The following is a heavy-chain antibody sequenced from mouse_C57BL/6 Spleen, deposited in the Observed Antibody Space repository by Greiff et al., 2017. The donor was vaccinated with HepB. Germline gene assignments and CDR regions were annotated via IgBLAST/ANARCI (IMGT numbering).Heavy chain of an antibody. Sequence: EVKLVESGGGLVQPKGSLKLSCAASGFSFNTYAMNWVRQAPGKGLEWVARIRSKSNNYATYYADSVKDRFTISRDDSESMLYLQMNNLKTEDTAMYYCVRHGGNYDYWYFDVWGTGTTVTVSS. D-gene: IGHD2-1*01. CDR3: VRHGGNYDYWYFDV. CDR1: GFSFNTYA. V-gene: IGHV10-1*01. J-gene: IGHJ1*03. CDR2: IRSKSNNYAT.